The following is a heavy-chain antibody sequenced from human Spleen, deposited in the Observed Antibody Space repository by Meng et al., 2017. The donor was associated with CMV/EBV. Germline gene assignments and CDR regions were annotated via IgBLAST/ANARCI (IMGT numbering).Heavy chain of an antibody. V-gene: IGHV5-51*01. CDR2: IYPGDSDT. J-gene: IGHJ4*02. CDR3: ARCRSGTTGELDC. CDR1: EYNFTRHW. D-gene: IGHD1-7*01. Sequence: GESLKISCRGSEYNFTRHWIGWVRQMPGKGLEWMGIIYPGDSDTIYSPSFQGQVTLSVDKSKTTAYLHWSSLKASDTAVYYCARCRSGTTGELDCWGQGTLVTVSS.